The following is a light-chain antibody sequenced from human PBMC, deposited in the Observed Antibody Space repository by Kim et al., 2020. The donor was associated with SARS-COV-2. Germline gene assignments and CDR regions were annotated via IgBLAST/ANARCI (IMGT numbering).Light chain of an antibody. Sequence: GHSVTISSTGSSSDVGGYNYVSWYQQPPGKAPKLMIYEVSKRPSGVPDRFSGSKSGNTASLTVSGLQAEDEADYYCNSYAGSNNWVFGGGTQLTVL. J-gene: IGLJ3*02. CDR2: EVS. CDR3: NSYAGSNNWV. V-gene: IGLV2-8*01. CDR1: SSDVGGYNY.